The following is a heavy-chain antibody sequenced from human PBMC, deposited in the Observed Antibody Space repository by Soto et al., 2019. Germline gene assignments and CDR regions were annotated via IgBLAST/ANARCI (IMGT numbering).Heavy chain of an antibody. CDR3: ARASLRSPNWFDP. CDR1: GGSISSGGYS. CDR2: IYHSGST. D-gene: IGHD3-3*01. V-gene: IGHV4-30-2*01. J-gene: IGHJ5*02. Sequence: PSETLSLTCAVSGGSISSGGYSWSWIRQPPGKGLEWIGYIYHSGSTYYNPSLKSRVTISVDRSKNQFSLKLSSVTAADTAVYYCARASLRSPNWFDPWGQGTLVTVSS.